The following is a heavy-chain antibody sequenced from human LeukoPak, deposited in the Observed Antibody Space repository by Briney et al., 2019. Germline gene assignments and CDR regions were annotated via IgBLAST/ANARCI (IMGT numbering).Heavy chain of an antibody. Sequence: PSETLSLTCTVSGDSISRYYWSWMRQPAGKGLEWIGRIYTTGSTNYNPSLKSRVTMSVDTSKNQFSLKLSSVTAADTAVYYCARDVVYYYDILTYAFDIWGQGTMVTVSS. CDR1: GDSISRYY. CDR3: ARDVVYYYDILTYAFDI. D-gene: IGHD3-9*01. J-gene: IGHJ3*02. V-gene: IGHV4-4*07. CDR2: IYTTGST.